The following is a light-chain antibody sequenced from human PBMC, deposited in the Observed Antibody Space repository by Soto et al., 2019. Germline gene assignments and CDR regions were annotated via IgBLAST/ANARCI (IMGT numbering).Light chain of an antibody. CDR2: GIS. J-gene: IGKJ1*01. CDR3: QQYNDWPGT. Sequence: EILMTQSPATLSVSPGERATLACRASQSVRNKLAWYQQKPGQAPRLLISGISTRATGISARFSGSGSGTEFFLTISSLQSEDFAVYCCQQYNDWPGTFGQGTRVEIK. V-gene: IGKV3D-15*01. CDR1: QSVRNK.